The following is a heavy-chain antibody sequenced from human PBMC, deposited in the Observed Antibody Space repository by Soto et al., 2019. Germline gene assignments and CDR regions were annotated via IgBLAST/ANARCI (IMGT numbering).Heavy chain of an antibody. CDR3: ARDRYFYDSAGYSGTLDS. CDR1: GGSFNNDD. Sequence: PSDTLSHTCPIAGGSFNNDDWTWLRQSPGKGLEWIGYIFHRGITESNPSVKSRATISVHKAKNLFSLKLTSVTAADTAVDYCARDRYFYDSAGYSGTLDSWGQG. D-gene: IGHD3-22*01. J-gene: IGHJ5*01. CDR2: IFHRGIT. V-gene: IGHV4-59*01.